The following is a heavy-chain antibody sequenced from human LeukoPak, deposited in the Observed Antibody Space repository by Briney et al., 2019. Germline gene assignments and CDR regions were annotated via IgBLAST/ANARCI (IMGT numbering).Heavy chain of an antibody. D-gene: IGHD6-6*01. Sequence: ASVKVSCKASGYTFTGYYMHWVRQAPGQGLEWMGWINPNSGGTNYAQKFQGRVTMTRDTSISTAYMELSRLRSDDTAVYYCARESQIYSSSFDYWGQGTLVTVSS. CDR3: ARESQIYSSSFDY. J-gene: IGHJ4*02. CDR2: INPNSGGT. V-gene: IGHV1-2*02. CDR1: GYTFTGYY.